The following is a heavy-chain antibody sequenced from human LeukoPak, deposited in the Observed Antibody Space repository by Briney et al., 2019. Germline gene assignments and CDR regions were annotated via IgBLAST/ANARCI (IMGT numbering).Heavy chain of an antibody. CDR2: IYSGGST. CDR1: GFTVSSNY. D-gene: IGHD1-26*01. CDR3: ARERIVGATPYFEY. V-gene: IGHV3-66*01. J-gene: IGHJ4*02. Sequence: PGGSLRLSCAPSGFTVSSNYMRWVRQAPGNGLEWGSVIYSGGSTYYADSVKGRFTISRDNSKNTVYLQMNSLRAEDTAVYYCARERIVGATPYFEYWGQGTLVTVSS.